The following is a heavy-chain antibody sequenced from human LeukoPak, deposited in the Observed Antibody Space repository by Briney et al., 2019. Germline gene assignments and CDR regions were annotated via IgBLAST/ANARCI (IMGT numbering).Heavy chain of an antibody. CDR2: ISGSGDNT. CDR3: AQTAYSSSWYGDYVDY. D-gene: IGHD6-13*01. Sequence: PGGSLRLSCAASGFTFSTYAMSWVRQAPGEGLEWGSGISGSGDNTDYADAVKGRFSISRDNAKNTLYLQMNSLRADDTAVYYCAQTAYSSSWYGDYVDYWGQGTLVTVSS. V-gene: IGHV3-23*01. CDR1: GFTFSTYA. J-gene: IGHJ4*02.